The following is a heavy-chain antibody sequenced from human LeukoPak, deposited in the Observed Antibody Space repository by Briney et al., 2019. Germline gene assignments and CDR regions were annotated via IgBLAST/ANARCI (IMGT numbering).Heavy chain of an antibody. CDR3: ARLYSSGWYGDYYYYMDV. CDR1: GGSISSSSYY. Sequence: SETLSLTCTVSGGSISSSSYYWGWIRQPPGKGLEWIGSIYYSGSTYYNPSLKSRVTISVDTSKNQFSLKLSSVTAADTAVYYCARLYSSGWYGDYYYYMDVWGKGTTVTISS. CDR2: IYYSGST. D-gene: IGHD6-19*01. V-gene: IGHV4-39*07. J-gene: IGHJ6*03.